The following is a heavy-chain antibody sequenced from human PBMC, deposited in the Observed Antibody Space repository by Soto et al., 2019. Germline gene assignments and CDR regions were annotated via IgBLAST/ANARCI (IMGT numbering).Heavy chain of an antibody. CDR3: ARGHIVAELGYGMDV. V-gene: IGHV3-33*01. Sequence: QVPLVESGGGVVQPGRSLRLSCAASGFTFSSYGMHWVRQAPGKGLEWVAVIWYDGSNKYYADSVKGRFTISRDNSKNTLYLQMNSLRAEDTAVYYCARGHIVAELGYGMDVWGQGTTVTVSS. CDR1: GFTFSSYG. J-gene: IGHJ6*02. D-gene: IGHD5-12*01. CDR2: IWYDGSNK.